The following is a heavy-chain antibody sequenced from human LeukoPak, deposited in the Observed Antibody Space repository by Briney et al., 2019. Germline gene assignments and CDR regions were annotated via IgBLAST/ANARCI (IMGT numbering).Heavy chain of an antibody. CDR2: ISSSSSTI. J-gene: IGHJ6*04. CDR1: GFSLSSYA. Sequence: GGSLRLSCAASGFSLSSYAMSWVRQAPGKGLEWVSYISSSSSTIYYADSVKGRFTISRDNAKNSLYLQMNSLRAEDTAVYYCAELGITVIGGVWGKGTTVTISS. CDR3: AELGITVIGGV. D-gene: IGHD3-10*02. V-gene: IGHV3-48*01.